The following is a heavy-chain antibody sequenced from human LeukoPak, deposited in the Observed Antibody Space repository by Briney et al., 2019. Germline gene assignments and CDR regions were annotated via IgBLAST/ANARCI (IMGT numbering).Heavy chain of an antibody. CDR2: VNPNSGVT. J-gene: IGHJ4*02. D-gene: IGHD2-21*02. CDR3: ARDGDEGGDDYFDC. Sequence: ASVKVSCKASGYTFTRYYMHWVRQAPGQGLEWMGWVNPNSGVTNYAQKFQGRVTMTRDTSISTAYMELSRLRSDDTAVYYCARDGDEGGDDYFDCWGQGTLVTVSS. CDR1: GYTFTRYY. V-gene: IGHV1-2*02.